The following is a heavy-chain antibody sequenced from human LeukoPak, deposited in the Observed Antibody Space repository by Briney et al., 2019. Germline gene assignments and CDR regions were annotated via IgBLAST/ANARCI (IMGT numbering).Heavy chain of an antibody. Sequence: ASETLSLTCTVSGGSISSYYWSWIRQPPGKGLEWIGYIYYSGSTNYNPSLKSRVTISVDTSKNQFSLKLSSVTAADTAVYYCARDLAVGAINWFDPWGQGTLVTVSS. CDR2: IYYSGST. D-gene: IGHD1-26*01. CDR1: GGSISSYY. J-gene: IGHJ5*02. V-gene: IGHV4-59*01. CDR3: ARDLAVGAINWFDP.